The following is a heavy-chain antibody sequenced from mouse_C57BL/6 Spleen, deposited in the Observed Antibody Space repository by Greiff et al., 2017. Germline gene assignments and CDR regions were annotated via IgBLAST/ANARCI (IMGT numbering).Heavy chain of an antibody. CDR1: GFTFSDYG. CDR3: ARRAGYYFDY. J-gene: IGHJ2*01. Sequence: EVHLVESGGGLVKPGGSLKLSCAASGFTFSDYGMHWVRQAPEKGLEWVAYISSGSSTIYYADTVKGRYTISRDNAKNTLFLQMTSLRSEDTALYYCARRAGYYFDYWGQGTTLTVSS. CDR2: ISSGSSTI. V-gene: IGHV5-17*01. D-gene: IGHD3-1*01.